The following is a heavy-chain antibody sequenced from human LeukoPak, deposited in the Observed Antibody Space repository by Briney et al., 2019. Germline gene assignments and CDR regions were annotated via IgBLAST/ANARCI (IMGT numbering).Heavy chain of an antibody. Sequence: SQTLSLTCAISGDSVSSTSAAWNWIRQSPSRGLEWLGRTYYSAKWYSDSAVSMSRLITVNADTTTKQSSLQLNFVAHDTATVYYCARYPRRWFFYSWGLGNLVTVSS. CDR2: TYYSAKWYS. V-gene: IGHV6-1*01. D-gene: IGHD2-15*01. CDR1: GDSVSSTSAA. CDR3: ARYPRRWFFYS. J-gene: IGHJ4*02.